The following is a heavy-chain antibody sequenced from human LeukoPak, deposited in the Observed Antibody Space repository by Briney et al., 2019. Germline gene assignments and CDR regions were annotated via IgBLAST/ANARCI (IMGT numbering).Heavy chain of an antibody. CDR1: GFTFSSYA. D-gene: IGHD3-3*01. CDR2: ISGSGGST. J-gene: IGHJ6*02. Sequence: PGGSLRLSCAASGFTFSSYAMSWVRQAPGKGLEWVSAISGSGGSTYYAGSVKGRFTISRDNSKNTLYLQMNSLRAEDTAVYYCAKGGVGDFWSGPYYYGMDVWGQGTTVTVSS. CDR3: AKGGVGDFWSGPYYYGMDV. V-gene: IGHV3-23*01.